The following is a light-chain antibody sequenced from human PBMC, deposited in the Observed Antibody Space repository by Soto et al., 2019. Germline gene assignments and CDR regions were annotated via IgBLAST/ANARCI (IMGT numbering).Light chain of an antibody. V-gene: IGKV1-6*01. CDR3: LQDYGDSWT. J-gene: IGKJ1*01. CDR1: RDVGSD. CDR2: AAS. Sequence: QMTQSPSSLSASVGEKIIITCRASRDVGSDVSWYQQKPGQAPKLLIYAASNLYTGVPSRFSGSRSGTEFTLTISSLXXEDFXSYYCLQDYGDSWTFGQGTKVEIE.